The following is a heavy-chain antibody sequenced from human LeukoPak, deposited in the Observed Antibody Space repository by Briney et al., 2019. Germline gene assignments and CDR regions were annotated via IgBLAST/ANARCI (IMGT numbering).Heavy chain of an antibody. D-gene: IGHD2-21*02. CDR2: ISGSGGIT. CDR3: AKGLTAWYAFDI. V-gene: IGHV3-23*01. Sequence: GGSLRLSCAASGLTFSSYTMSWVRQAPGKGLEWVSAISGSGGITYHADSVKGRFTISRDISKNTLYLQMISLRAEDTAVYYCAKGLTAWYAFDIWGQGTMVTVSS. CDR1: GLTFSSYT. J-gene: IGHJ3*02.